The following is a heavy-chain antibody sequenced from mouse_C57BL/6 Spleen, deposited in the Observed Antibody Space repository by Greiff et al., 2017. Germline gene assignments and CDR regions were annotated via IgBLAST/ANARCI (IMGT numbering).Heavy chain of an antibody. V-gene: IGHV1-55*01. D-gene: IGHD1-1*01. CDR3: ARSPDYYGSRYFDY. Sequence: VQLQQPGAELVKPGASVKMSCKASGYTFTSYWITWVKQRPGQGLEWIGDIYPGSGSTNYNEKFKSKATLTVDTSSSTAYMQLSSLTSEDSAVYHCARSPDYYGSRYFDYWGQGTTLTVSS. CDR1: GYTFTSYW. J-gene: IGHJ2*01. CDR2: IYPGSGST.